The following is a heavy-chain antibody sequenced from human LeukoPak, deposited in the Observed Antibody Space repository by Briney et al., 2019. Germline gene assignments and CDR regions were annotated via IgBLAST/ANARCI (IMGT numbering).Heavy chain of an antibody. CDR2: ISNDERNK. V-gene: IGHV3-30*04. Sequence: PGGSLRLSCEASGFNFHNFAMHWVRQAPGKGLEWVAVISNDERNKYYTDSVKGRFTISRDNSKNTLYLQMNSLRAEDTAVYYCAGRDGYNIDYWGQGTLVTVSS. D-gene: IGHD5-24*01. J-gene: IGHJ4*02. CDR1: GFNFHNFA. CDR3: AGRDGYNIDY.